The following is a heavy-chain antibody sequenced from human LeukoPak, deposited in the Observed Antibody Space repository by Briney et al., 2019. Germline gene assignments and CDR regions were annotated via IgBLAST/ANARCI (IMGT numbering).Heavy chain of an antibody. D-gene: IGHD3-22*01. J-gene: IGHJ4*02. Sequence: ASVKVSCKASGYTFTSYGISWVRQAPGQGLEWMGWISAYNGNTNYAQKLQGRVTMTTDTSTSTAYMELRSLRSDDTAVYYCARVAKIYYDSSGYYSTFDYWGQGTLVTVSS. CDR2: ISAYNGNT. CDR3: ARVAKIYYDSSGYYSTFDY. V-gene: IGHV1-18*01. CDR1: GYTFTSYG.